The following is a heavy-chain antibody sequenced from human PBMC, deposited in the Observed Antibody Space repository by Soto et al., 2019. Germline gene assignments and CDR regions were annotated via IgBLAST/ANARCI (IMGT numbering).Heavy chain of an antibody. CDR2: ISASNGNT. J-gene: IGHJ6*02. Sequence: QVQLVQSGAEVKNFGASVKVSCKASGYTFTSYGFSWVRQAPGQGLEWMGWISASNGNTNYAQKLQGRVTMTTDTSTGTGYMELRSLRSDDTVTYYCATRGGYNWNYDYYYYYGMDVWGQGTTVTVSS. CDR3: ATRGGYNWNYDYYYYYGMDV. CDR1: GYTFTSYG. D-gene: IGHD1-7*01. V-gene: IGHV1-18*01.